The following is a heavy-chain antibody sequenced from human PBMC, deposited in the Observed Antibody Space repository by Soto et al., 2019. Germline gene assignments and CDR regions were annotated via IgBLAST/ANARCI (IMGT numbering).Heavy chain of an antibody. Sequence: QVQLVESGGGVVQPGRSLRLSCAASGFTFSSYGMHWVRQAPGKGLEWVAVISYDGSNKYYADSVKGRFTISRDNSKNTLYLQMNSLRAEDTAVYYCAKDRWASSYADYWGQGTLVTVSS. CDR2: ISYDGSNK. D-gene: IGHD4-4*01. V-gene: IGHV3-30*18. J-gene: IGHJ4*02. CDR1: GFTFSSYG. CDR3: AKDRWASSYADY.